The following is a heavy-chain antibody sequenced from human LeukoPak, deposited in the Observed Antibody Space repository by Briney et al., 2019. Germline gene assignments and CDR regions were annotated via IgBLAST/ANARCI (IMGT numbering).Heavy chain of an antibody. CDR3: ARDSSSSWYLVDY. V-gene: IGHV3-20*04. J-gene: IGHJ4*02. CDR2: INWNGGST. D-gene: IGHD6-13*01. CDR1: GFTFDDYG. Sequence: PGGSLRLSCAASGFTFDDYGLSWVRQAPGKGLEWVSTINWNGGSTGYADSVKGRFTISRDNAKNTLYLQMNSLRAEDTAVYYCARDSSSSWYLVDYWGQGILVSVSS.